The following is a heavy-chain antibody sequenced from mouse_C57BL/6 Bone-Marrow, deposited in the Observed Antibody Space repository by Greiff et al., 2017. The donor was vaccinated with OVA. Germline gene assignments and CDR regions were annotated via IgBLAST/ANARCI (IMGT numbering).Heavy chain of an antibody. CDR2: IYPRDGST. D-gene: IGHD2-4*01. J-gene: IGHJ3*01. CDR1: GYTFTDHT. Sequence: VKLMESDAELVKPGASVKISCKVSGYTFTDHTIHWMKQRPEQGLEWIGYIYPRDGSTKYNEKFKGKATLTADKSSSTAYMQLNSLTSEDSAVYFCAISYDYDLAWFAYWGQGTLVTVSA. V-gene: IGHV1-78*01. CDR3: AISYDYDLAWFAY.